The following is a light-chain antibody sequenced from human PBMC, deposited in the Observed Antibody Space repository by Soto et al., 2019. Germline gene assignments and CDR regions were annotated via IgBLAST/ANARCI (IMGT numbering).Light chain of an antibody. V-gene: IGKV3-11*01. CDR1: QSVSSY. Sequence: EIVLTQSPATLSLSPGERATLSCRASQSVSSYLAWFQQKPGQAPRLLIYDASKRATGISARFSGSGSGTDFTLTISTLEPEDFVVYYCLQCSNWPPRWTFGQGTKVEIK. CDR2: DAS. CDR3: LQCSNWPPRWT. J-gene: IGKJ1*01.